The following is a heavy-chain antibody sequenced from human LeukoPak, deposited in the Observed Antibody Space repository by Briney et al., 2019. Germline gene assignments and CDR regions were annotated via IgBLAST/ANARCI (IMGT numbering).Heavy chain of an antibody. CDR3: ARDRNPIFGVVTGFDP. CDR1: GGSISSYY. V-gene: IGHV4-59*12. D-gene: IGHD3-3*01. Sequence: SETLSLTCTVSGGSISSYYWSWIRQPPGKGLEWIGYIYYSGSTNYNPSLKSRVTISIDTSKNQFSLKLSSVTAADTAVYYCARDRNPIFGVVTGFDPWGQGTLVTVSS. CDR2: IYYSGST. J-gene: IGHJ5*02.